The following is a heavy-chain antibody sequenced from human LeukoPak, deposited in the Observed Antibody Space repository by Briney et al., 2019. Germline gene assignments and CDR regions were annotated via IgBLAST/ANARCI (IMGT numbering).Heavy chain of an antibody. Sequence: GGSLRLSCAASGFTFSTYAVHWVRQAPGKGLEWVAVISSGGSDKYHAGSVKGRFTISRDNSKNTLYLQMNSLRAEDTAVYYCARDRRWFGELFYFDYWGQGTLVTVSS. J-gene: IGHJ4*02. CDR3: ARDRRWFGELFYFDY. D-gene: IGHD3-10*01. CDR1: GFTFSTYA. V-gene: IGHV3-30*03. CDR2: ISSGGSDK.